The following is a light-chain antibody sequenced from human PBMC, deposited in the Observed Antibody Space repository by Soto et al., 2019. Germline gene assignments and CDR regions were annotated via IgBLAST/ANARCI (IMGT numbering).Light chain of an antibody. CDR1: QTISSW. CDR2: KAS. Sequence: DIQMTQSPSTLSGSVGDRVTITCRASQTISSWLAWYQQKPGKAPKLLIYKASTLKSGVPSRFSGSGSGTEFTLTISSLHPDDFATYYCKHYNSYSEAFGQGTKVELK. CDR3: KHYNSYSEA. J-gene: IGKJ1*01. V-gene: IGKV1-5*03.